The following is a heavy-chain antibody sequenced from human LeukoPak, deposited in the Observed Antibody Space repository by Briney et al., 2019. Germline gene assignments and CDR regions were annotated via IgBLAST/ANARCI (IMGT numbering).Heavy chain of an antibody. V-gene: IGHV1-8*01. CDR2: MNPNSGNT. CDR3: ARLPGGRRRRAAAGTGWFDP. Sequence: ASVKVSCKASGYTSTSYDINWVRQATGQGLEWMGWMNPNSGNTGYAQKFQGRVTMTRNTSISTAYMELSSLRSEDTAVYYCARLPGGRRRRAAAGTGWFDPWGQGTLVTVSS. D-gene: IGHD6-13*01. CDR1: GYTSTSYD. J-gene: IGHJ5*02.